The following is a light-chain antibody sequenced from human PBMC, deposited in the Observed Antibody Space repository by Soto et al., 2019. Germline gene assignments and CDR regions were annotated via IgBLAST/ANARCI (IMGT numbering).Light chain of an antibody. Sequence: EIMLTQSPGTLSLSPGERATLSCRASQSVGSGLSWYQQKPGQAPRLLIYGASTRATGIPARFSGSGSGTEFTLTISSLQSEDFAVYYCQQYNNWPRTFGQGTKVDIK. V-gene: IGKV3-15*01. J-gene: IGKJ1*01. CDR2: GAS. CDR1: QSVGSG. CDR3: QQYNNWPRT.